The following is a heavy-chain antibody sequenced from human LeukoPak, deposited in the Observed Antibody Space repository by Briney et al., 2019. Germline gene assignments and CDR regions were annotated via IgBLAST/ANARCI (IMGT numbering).Heavy chain of an antibody. V-gene: IGHV3-7*01. CDR3: ARVGGRYSPLGY. Sequence: GGSLRLSCAASGFTFSSYWMSWVRQAPGKGLEWVANKKQDGSEKYYVDSVKGRFTISRDNDKNSLFLQMTSLRAEDTAVYYCARVGGRYSPLGYWGQGTLVTVSS. CDR1: GFTFSSYW. CDR2: KKQDGSEK. D-gene: IGHD3-16*02. J-gene: IGHJ4*02.